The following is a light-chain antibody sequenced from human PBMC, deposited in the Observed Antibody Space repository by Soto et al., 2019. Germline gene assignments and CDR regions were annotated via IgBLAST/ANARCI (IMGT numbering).Light chain of an antibody. J-gene: IGKJ3*01. CDR3: QQYGNAPFT. V-gene: IGKV3-20*01. Sequence: SQSPSTLSVSPGERATLTCRASQSVSSSYLAWFQQKPGQAPRLLIYGASSRATGIPDRFSGSGSGTDFTLTISRLEPEDFAVYYCQQYGNAPFTFGPGTKVDIK. CDR1: QSVSSSY. CDR2: GAS.